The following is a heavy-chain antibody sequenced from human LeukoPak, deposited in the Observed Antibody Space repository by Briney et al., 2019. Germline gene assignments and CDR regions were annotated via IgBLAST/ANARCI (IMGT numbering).Heavy chain of an antibody. Sequence: SGGSLRLSCAASGFTFSDYYMSWIRQAPGKGLEWIPYISASGRDTYYADSVKGRFTTSRDNAKNSLYLQMNSLRAEDTAVYYCARVGLIAAAGTPDYWGQGTLVTVCS. D-gene: IGHD6-13*01. J-gene: IGHJ4*02. CDR2: ISASGRDT. V-gene: IGHV3-11*06. CDR1: GFTFSDYY. CDR3: ARVGLIAAAGTPDY.